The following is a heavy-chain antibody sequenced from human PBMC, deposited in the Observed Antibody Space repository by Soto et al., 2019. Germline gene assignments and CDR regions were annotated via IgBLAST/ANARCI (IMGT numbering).Heavy chain of an antibody. J-gene: IGHJ3*02. V-gene: IGHV3-53*01. CDR1: GFTVSSNY. CDR3: ARSYDYVFGPDAFDI. Sequence: GGSLRLSCAASGFTVSSNYMSWVRQAPGKGLEWVSVIYSGGSTYYADSVKGRFTIYRDNSKNTLYLQMNSLRAEDTAVYYCARSYDYVFGPDAFDIWGQGTMVTVSS. D-gene: IGHD3-16*01. CDR2: IYSGGST.